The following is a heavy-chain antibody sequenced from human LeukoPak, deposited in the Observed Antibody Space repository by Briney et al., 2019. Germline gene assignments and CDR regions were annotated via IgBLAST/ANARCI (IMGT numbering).Heavy chain of an antibody. J-gene: IGHJ6*02. CDR3: ASLGRLGGYWYGMDV. Sequence: SETLSLTCTVSGGSISSYYWSWVRQPAGKGLEWIGRIYTSGSTNYNPSLKSRVTMSVDTSKNQFSLKLSSVTAADTAVYYCASLGRLGGYWYGMDVWGQGTTVTVSS. CDR2: IYTSGST. D-gene: IGHD3-16*01. V-gene: IGHV4-4*07. CDR1: GGSISSYY.